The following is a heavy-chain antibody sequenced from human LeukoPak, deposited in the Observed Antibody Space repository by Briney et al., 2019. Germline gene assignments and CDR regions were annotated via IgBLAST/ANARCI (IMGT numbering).Heavy chain of an antibody. D-gene: IGHD7-27*01. CDR3: ASERQTLGYNWFDP. CDR2: INHSGST. CDR1: GRSFSGYY. Sequence: SETLSLTCAVSGRSFSGYYWSWIRQPPGKGLEWIGEINHSGSTNYNPSLKSRVTISVDTSKNLFSLKLSSVTAADTAVYYCASERQTLGYNWFDPWGQGTLVTVSS. V-gene: IGHV4-34*01. J-gene: IGHJ5*02.